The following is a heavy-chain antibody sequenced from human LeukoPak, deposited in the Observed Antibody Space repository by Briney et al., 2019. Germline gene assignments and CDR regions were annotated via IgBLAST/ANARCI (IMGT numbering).Heavy chain of an antibody. V-gene: IGHV4-34*01. CDR3: ARGLRQGSAWSWGPKEKSYQYMDV. CDR2: INPRAST. CDR1: GGSFSSHY. J-gene: IGHJ6*04. D-gene: IGHD6-19*01. Sequence: SETLSLTCGGSGGSFSSHYWTWIRQPPGKGLEWIGEINPRASTNYNPSLERRVTVSADTSRSQLPLSLTSVTAADSAVYFCARGLRQGSAWSWGPKEKSYQYMDVWGTGTTVIVSS.